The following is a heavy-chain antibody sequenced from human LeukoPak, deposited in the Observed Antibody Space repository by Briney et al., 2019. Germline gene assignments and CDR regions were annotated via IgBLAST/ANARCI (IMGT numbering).Heavy chain of an antibody. Sequence: GGSLRLSCAASGFTFSSYAMHWVRQAPGKGLEWVAVISYDGSNKYYADSVKGRFTISRDNSKNTLYLQMNSLRAEDTAVYYCARDIGAYCGGDCRTPIGYWGQGTLVTVSS. J-gene: IGHJ4*02. CDR1: GFTFSSYA. V-gene: IGHV3-30*04. CDR2: ISYDGSNK. CDR3: ARDIGAYCGGDCRTPIGY. D-gene: IGHD2-21*02.